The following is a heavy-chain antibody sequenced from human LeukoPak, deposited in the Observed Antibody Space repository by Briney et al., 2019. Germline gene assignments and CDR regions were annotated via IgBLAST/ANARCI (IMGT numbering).Heavy chain of an antibody. CDR3: ARKVPNDSSGYYYRGQFDP. V-gene: IGHV1-69*06. Sequence: SVKVSCKASGYTFTSYGISWVRQAPGQGLEWMGGIIPIFGTANYAQKFQGRVTITADKSTSTAYMELSSLRSEDTAVYYCARKVPNDSSGYYYRGQFDPWGQGALVTVSS. CDR1: GYTFTSYG. J-gene: IGHJ5*02. D-gene: IGHD3-22*01. CDR2: IIPIFGTA.